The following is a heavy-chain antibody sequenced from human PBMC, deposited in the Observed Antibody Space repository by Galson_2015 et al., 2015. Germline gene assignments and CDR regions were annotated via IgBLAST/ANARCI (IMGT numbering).Heavy chain of an antibody. D-gene: IGHD4-17*01. CDR2: IIPIFGTA. Sequence: SVKVSCKASGGTFSSYAISWVRQAPGQGLEWMGGIIPIFGTANYAQKFQGGVTITADKSTSTAYMELSSLRSEDTAVYYCARTFSANYGDYGVFDYWGQGTLVTVSS. V-gene: IGHV1-69*06. J-gene: IGHJ4*02. CDR1: GGTFSSYA. CDR3: ARTFSANYGDYGVFDY.